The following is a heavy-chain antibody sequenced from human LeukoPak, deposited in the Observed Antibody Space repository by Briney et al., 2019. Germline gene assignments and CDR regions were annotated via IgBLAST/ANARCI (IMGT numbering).Heavy chain of an antibody. D-gene: IGHD3-10*01. CDR3: TTRLLWFGELLEDFDY. V-gene: IGHV3-15*01. J-gene: IGHJ4*02. CDR2: IKSKTDGGTT. CDR1: GFTFSNAW. Sequence: GGSLRLSCAVSGFTFSNAWMSWVRQAPGKGLEWVGRIKSKTDGGTTDYAAPVKGRFTISRDDSKNTLYLQMNSLKTEDTAVYYCTTRLLWFGELLEDFDYWGQGTLVTVSS.